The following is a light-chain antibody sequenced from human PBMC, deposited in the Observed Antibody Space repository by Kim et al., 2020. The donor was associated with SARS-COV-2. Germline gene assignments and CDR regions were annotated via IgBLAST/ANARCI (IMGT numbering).Light chain of an antibody. CDR3: QQYGSSPLT. J-gene: IGKJ4*01. V-gene: IGKV3-20*01. CDR2: GAS. Sequence: EIVLTQSPGTLSLSPGERDTLSCRASQSVSNSYLAWYQQKPGQAPRLLIYGASSRATGIPDRFSGSGSGTDFTFSISRLEPEDFAVYYCQQYGSSPLTFGGGTKLEI. CDR1: QSVSNSY.